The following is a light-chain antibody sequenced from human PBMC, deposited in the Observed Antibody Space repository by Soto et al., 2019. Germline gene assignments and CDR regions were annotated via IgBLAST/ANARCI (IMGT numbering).Light chain of an antibody. CDR1: QSVSSSY. Sequence: EIVLTQSPGTLSLSAGERATLSCRASQSVSSSYLAWYQQKPGQAPRLLIYGASSRATGIPDRFSGSGSGTDFTLTISRLEPEDFAVYYCQQYGSSPETLGGGTKVDIK. CDR3: QQYGSSPET. V-gene: IGKV3-20*01. CDR2: GAS. J-gene: IGKJ4*01.